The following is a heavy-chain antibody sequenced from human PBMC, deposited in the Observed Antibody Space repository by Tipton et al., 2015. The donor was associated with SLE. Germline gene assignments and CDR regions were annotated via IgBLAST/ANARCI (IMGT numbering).Heavy chain of an antibody. Sequence: TLSLTCTVSGGSISDYYWSWIRQSPGKGLEWIGYIYYSGSTNYNPSLKSRVTISVDTSKNQFSLKLSSVIAADTAVYYCARGSFWSGPEYYYHAMDVWGQGTTVTVPS. V-gene: IGHV4-59*01. CDR3: ARGSFWSGPEYYYHAMDV. CDR1: GGSISDYY. J-gene: IGHJ6*02. D-gene: IGHD3-3*01. CDR2: IYYSGST.